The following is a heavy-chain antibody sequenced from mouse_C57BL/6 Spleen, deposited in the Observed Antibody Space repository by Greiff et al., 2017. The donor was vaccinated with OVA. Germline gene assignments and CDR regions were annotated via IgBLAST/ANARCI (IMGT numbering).Heavy chain of an antibody. CDR2: LNPNYGTT. V-gene: IGHV1-39*01. CDR1: GYSFTDYN. Sequence: SGPELVKPGASVKISCKASGYSFTDYNMNWVKRSNGKSLEWIGVLNPNYGTTSYNQKFKGKATLTVDQSSSTAYMQLNSLTSEDSAVYYWARGYYGSSHWYFDVWGTGTTVTVSS. J-gene: IGHJ1*03. CDR3: ARGYYGSSHWYFDV. D-gene: IGHD1-1*01.